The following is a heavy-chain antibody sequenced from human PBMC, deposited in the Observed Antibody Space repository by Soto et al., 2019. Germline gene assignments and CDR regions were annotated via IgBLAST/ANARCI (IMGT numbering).Heavy chain of an antibody. V-gene: IGHV3-30-3*01. D-gene: IGHD3-16*01. Sequence: HPGGSLRLSCAASGFTFSSYAMHWVRQAPGKGLEWVAVISYDGSNKYYADSVKGRFTISRDNSKNTLYLQMNSLRAEDTAVYYCARGGGEGNHYYHYGMAVWGQGTTVTVS. CDR1: GFTFSSYA. CDR2: ISYDGSNK. J-gene: IGHJ6*02. CDR3: ARGGGEGNHYYHYGMAV.